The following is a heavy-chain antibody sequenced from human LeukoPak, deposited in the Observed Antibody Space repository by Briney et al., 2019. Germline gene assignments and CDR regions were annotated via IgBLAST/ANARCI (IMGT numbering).Heavy chain of an antibody. CDR1: GYTFSSFY. D-gene: IGHD3-10*01. V-gene: IGHV1-46*01. J-gene: IGHJ4*02. CDR2: ITPNTGDT. CDR3: ARSRNYYRVYFDN. Sequence: ASVKVSCKASGYTFSSFYLHWGRQAPGQGLEWMGIITPNTGDTTYAPKFQDRLIMTRDRSTSTVYMALHSLRSEDTAVYYCARSRNYYRVYFDNWGQGTLVPVSS.